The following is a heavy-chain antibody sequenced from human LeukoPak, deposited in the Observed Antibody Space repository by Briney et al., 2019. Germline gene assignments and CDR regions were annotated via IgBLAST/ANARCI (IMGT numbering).Heavy chain of an antibody. CDR3: ARRRYYYGSGPMGWFDP. CDR2: INHSGST. Sequence: SETLSLTCAVYGGSFSGYYWSWIRQPPGKGLEWIGEINHSGSTNYNPSLKSRVTISVDTSKNQFSLKLSSVTAADTAVYYCARRRYYYGSGPMGWFDPWGQGTLVTVSS. J-gene: IGHJ5*02. D-gene: IGHD3-10*01. CDR1: GGSFSGYY. V-gene: IGHV4-34*01.